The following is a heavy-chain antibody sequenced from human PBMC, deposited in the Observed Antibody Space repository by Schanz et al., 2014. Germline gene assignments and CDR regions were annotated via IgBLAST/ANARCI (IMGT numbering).Heavy chain of an antibody. CDR1: GFTFSSYA. J-gene: IGHJ5*01. Sequence: VQLVESGGGVVQPGGSLRLSCAVSGFTFSSYAMHWVRQAPGKGLEWVSGISWNSGSIGYADSVKGRFTISRDDAKNSLYLQMNSLRAEDTALYYCANRGHLRGWFDSWGQGILVTVSS. CDR2: ISWNSGSI. D-gene: IGHD3-10*01. V-gene: IGHV3-9*01. CDR3: ANRGHLRGWFDS.